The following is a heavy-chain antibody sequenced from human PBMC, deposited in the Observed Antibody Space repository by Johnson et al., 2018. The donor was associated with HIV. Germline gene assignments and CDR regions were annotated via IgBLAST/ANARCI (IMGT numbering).Heavy chain of an antibody. CDR1: GFSFSSSA. J-gene: IGHJ3*02. V-gene: IGHV3-30*04. CDR3: ARVRPKGSFDI. D-gene: IGHD1-1*01. CDR2: IRYDGSNK. Sequence: VQLVESGGGVVQPGRSPRLSCAATGFSFSSSAMNWVRQAPGRGLEWLAFIRYDGSNKYYADSVKGRFTISRDNSKNTLYLQMNSLRAEDTAVYYCARVRPKGSFDIWGQGTMVTVSS.